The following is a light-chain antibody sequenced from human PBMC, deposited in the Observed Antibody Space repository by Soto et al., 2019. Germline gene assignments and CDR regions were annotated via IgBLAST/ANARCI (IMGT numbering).Light chain of an antibody. CDR2: GAS. CDR3: QQYDNWPFT. J-gene: IGKJ3*01. CDR1: QSVSSK. Sequence: EIVMSQSPATLSVSPGEGATLSCRASQSVSSKLAWYQQKPGQAPRLLIYGASTRATGIPARFSGSESGTEFALTISSLQSEDFAVYYCQQYDNWPFTFGPGTKVDIK. V-gene: IGKV3-15*01.